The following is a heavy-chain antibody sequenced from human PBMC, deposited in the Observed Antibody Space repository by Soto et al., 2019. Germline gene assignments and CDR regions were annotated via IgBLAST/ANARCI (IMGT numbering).Heavy chain of an antibody. J-gene: IGHJ1*01. CDR3: ARATQYSGTYYVYSQH. CDR1: GFAFSDYY. CDR2: ISPSGRTI. V-gene: IGHV3-11*01. D-gene: IGHD1-26*01. Sequence: QVQLVESGETSVKPGGSLRLSCAASGFAFSDYYMNWIRQAPGKGLEWISYISPSGRTIYYADSVKGRFTVSRDNANNSLFLQLNNLRAEDTAVYYCARATQYSGTYYVYSQHWGLGTLVTVSS.